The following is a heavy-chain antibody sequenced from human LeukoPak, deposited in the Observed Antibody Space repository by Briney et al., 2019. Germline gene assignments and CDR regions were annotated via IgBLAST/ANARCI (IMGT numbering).Heavy chain of an antibody. V-gene: IGHV3-9*01. Sequence: PGGSLRLSCAASGFTFDDYAMHWVRQAPGKGLEWVSGISWNSGSIGYADSVKGRFTISRDNAKNSLYLQMNSLRAEDTALYYCARSPYKAAAEDYWGQGTLVTVSS. D-gene: IGHD6-13*01. CDR1: GFTFDDYA. J-gene: IGHJ4*02. CDR3: ARSPYKAAAEDY. CDR2: ISWNSGSI.